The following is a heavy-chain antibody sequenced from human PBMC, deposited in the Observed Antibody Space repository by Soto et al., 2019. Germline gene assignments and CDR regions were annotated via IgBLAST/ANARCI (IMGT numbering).Heavy chain of an antibody. CDR2: ISSSSSYI. Sequence: LRLSCAASGFTFSSYSMNWVRQAPGKGLEWVSSISSSSSYIYYADSVKGRFTISRDNAKNSLYLQMNSLGAEDTAVYYCARAPGSRFGFDYWGQGTLVTVSS. V-gene: IGHV3-21*01. J-gene: IGHJ4*02. CDR3: ARAPGSRFGFDY. CDR1: GFTFSSYS. D-gene: IGHD3-10*01.